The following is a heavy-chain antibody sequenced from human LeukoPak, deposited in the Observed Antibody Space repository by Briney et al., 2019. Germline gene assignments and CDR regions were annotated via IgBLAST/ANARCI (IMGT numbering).Heavy chain of an antibody. Sequence: SETLSLTCTVSGGSISSSSYYWVWIRQPPGKRLEWIGSIYYSGSSYYNPSLKRRVTISVDSYKNQFSLMLSLVPDAAAAVYFCASCLGYGRIMFWYVDLCGRSALVTVSS. CDR1: GGSISSSSYY. CDR3: ASCLGYGRIMFWYVDL. J-gene: IGHJ2*01. D-gene: IGHD4-17*01. CDR2: IYYSGSS. V-gene: IGHV4-39*01.